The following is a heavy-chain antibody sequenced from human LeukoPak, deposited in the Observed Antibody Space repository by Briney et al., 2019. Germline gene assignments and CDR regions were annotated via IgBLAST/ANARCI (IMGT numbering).Heavy chain of an antibody. CDR3: AREKGVGENRFDP. CDR2: IYNSGST. V-gene: IGHV4-59*01. D-gene: IGHD3-10*01. CDR1: GGSISSYY. J-gene: IGHJ5*02. Sequence: SETLSLTCTVSGGSISSYYWSWIRQSPGKGLEWIGYIYNSGSTNYNPSLKSRVTISVDTSKNQFSMKLSSVTAADTAVYYCAREKGVGENRFDPWGQGTLVTVSS.